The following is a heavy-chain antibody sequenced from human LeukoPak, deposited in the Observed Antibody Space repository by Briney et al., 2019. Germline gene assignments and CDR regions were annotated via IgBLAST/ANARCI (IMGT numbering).Heavy chain of an antibody. V-gene: IGHV3-48*02. CDR3: ARSLRYFDWLLYFDY. Sequence: GGSLRLSCAASGFTFSSYSMNWVRQAPGKGLECCSYISSSSSTIYYADSVKGRFTISRDNAKNSLYLQMNSLRDEDTAVYYCARSLRYFDWLLYFDYWGQGTLVTVSS. CDR1: GFTFSSYS. CDR2: ISSSSSTI. J-gene: IGHJ4*02. D-gene: IGHD3-9*01.